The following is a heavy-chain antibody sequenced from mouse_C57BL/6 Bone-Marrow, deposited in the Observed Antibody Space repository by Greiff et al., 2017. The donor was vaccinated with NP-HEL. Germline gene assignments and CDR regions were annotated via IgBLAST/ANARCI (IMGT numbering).Heavy chain of an antibody. J-gene: IGHJ1*03. Sequence: QVQLKESGPELVKPGASVKISCKASGYAFSSSWMNWVKQRPGKGLEWIGRIYPGDGDTNYNGKFKGKATLTADKSSSTAYMQLSSLTSEDSAVYVCARRTTVVASYWYFDVWGTGTTVTVSS. CDR1: GYAFSSSW. D-gene: IGHD1-1*01. CDR2: IYPGDGDT. CDR3: ARRTTVVASYWYFDV. V-gene: IGHV1-82*01.